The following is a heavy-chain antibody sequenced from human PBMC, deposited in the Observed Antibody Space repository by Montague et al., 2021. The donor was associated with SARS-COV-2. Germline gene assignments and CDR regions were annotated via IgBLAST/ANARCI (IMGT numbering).Heavy chain of an antibody. Sequence: SQTLSLTCTVSGGSINGYYWGWIRQSAGKELEWIGYIYHTGSTSYNPSLRSRVTISIETSKNQFSLKMTSVTTADTAVYFCARDLSRAFCEGTSCYSENLCDPGGRGTLVTV. D-gene: IGHD2-21*01. J-gene: IGHJ5*02. CDR1: GGSINGYY. CDR3: ARDLSRAFCEGTSCYSENLCDP. V-gene: IGHV4-59*01. CDR2: IYHTGST.